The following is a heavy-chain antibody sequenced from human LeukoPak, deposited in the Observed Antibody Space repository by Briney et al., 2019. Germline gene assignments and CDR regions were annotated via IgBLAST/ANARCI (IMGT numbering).Heavy chain of an antibody. CDR3: AKAGGRGAKYYFYYYYMDV. Sequence: GGSLRLSCAASGFTFDDYAMHWVRQAPGKGLEWVSVIRWDSADIYYADSVKDRFIISRDNSKNYLFLQMTSLRDEDTAVYYYAKAGGRGAKYYFYYYYMDVWGKGTTVTVSS. J-gene: IGHJ6*03. CDR2: IRWDSADI. CDR1: GFTFDDYA. D-gene: IGHD3-10*01. V-gene: IGHV3-43D*03.